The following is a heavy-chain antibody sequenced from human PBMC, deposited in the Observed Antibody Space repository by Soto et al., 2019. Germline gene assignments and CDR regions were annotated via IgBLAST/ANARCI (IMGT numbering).Heavy chain of an antibody. CDR1: GYIFTSYY. D-gene: IGHD3-10*01. CDR2: INPFDGSR. CDR3: SRVDPGETSPFDH. V-gene: IGHV1-46*03. J-gene: IGHJ4*02. Sequence: GASVKVSCKASGYIFTSYYIHWVRQAPGQGLEWMGWINPFDGSRMFAQSFQGRVTITRDTSTSTVNMEESSLSSEDSAVYYCSRVDPGETSPFDHWGQGTLVTVSS.